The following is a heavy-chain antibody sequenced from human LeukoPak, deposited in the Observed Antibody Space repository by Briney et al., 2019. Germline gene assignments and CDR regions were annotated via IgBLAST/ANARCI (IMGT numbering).Heavy chain of an antibody. Sequence: QSGGSLRLSCAASGITFSSYAMSWVRQAPGKGLEWVSGISGSGGNTYYADPVKGRFTISRDNSKNTLYLQMNSLRGEDTAGYYCAKGIAAAGRAYYFDYWGQGTLVTVSS. CDR3: AKGIAAAGRAYYFDY. CDR1: GITFSSYA. J-gene: IGHJ4*02. CDR2: ISGSGGNT. V-gene: IGHV3-23*01. D-gene: IGHD6-13*01.